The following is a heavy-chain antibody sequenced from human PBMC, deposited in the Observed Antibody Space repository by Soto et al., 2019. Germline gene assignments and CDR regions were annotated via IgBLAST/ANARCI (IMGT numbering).Heavy chain of an antibody. D-gene: IGHD6-13*01. Sequence: ASVKVSCKASGYTFNKYGYNWVRQAPGQGLEWMGRISAFNDYTNLAQKFQGRITLTTDASTNTAYMELQILRSDDTAMYYCARGRGVVIPAGTPDAFDVWGHGTMVTFSS. CDR1: GYTFNKYG. V-gene: IGHV1-18*01. CDR2: ISAFNDYT. J-gene: IGHJ3*01. CDR3: ARGRGVVIPAGTPDAFDV.